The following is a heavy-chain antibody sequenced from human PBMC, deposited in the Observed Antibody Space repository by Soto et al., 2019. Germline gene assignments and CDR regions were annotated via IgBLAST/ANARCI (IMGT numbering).Heavy chain of an antibody. Sequence: ASVKVSCKASGGTFSSYAISWVRQAPGQGLEWMGGIIPIFGTANYAQKFQGRVTITADESTSTAYMELSSLRSEDTAVYYCARDNRVAAAGTLYYYGMDVWGQGTTVTVSS. CDR1: GGTFSSYA. CDR2: IIPIFGTA. D-gene: IGHD6-13*01. J-gene: IGHJ6*02. V-gene: IGHV1-69*13. CDR3: ARDNRVAAAGTLYYYGMDV.